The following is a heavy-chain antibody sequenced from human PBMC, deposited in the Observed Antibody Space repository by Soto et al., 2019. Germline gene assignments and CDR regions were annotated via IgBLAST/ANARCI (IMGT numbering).Heavy chain of an antibody. CDR3: AREENCSDGICYSEYCQR. V-gene: IGHV1-46*01. CDR2: VNPSGGST. J-gene: IGHJ1*01. Sequence: ASVKVSCKASGYIFTAYSMHWVRQAPGQGLEWMGVVNPSGGSTNYAQKFQGRITMTRDTSTSTVYMDLSSLTSEDTAVYYCAREENCSDGICYSEYCQRWG. D-gene: IGHD2-15*01. CDR1: GYIFTAYS.